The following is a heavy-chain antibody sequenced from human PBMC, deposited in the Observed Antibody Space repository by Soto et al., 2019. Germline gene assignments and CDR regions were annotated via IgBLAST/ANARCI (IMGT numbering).Heavy chain of an antibody. V-gene: IGHV1-3*04. Sequence: ASVNGSCKRAGYSLARYGIHLGRQSPGQRREGMGWSNTDNGHTRYSQDFQGRITISRDTSAGTAYMQLSSLISEDTAFYFCARDPNGPERYSDFWSGYSPALGYLDSCGTADMVTLSS. CDR3: ARDPNGPERYSDFWSGYSPALGYLDS. CDR1: GYSLARYG. D-gene: IGHD3-3*01. CDR2: SNTDNGHT. J-gene: IGHJ4*02.